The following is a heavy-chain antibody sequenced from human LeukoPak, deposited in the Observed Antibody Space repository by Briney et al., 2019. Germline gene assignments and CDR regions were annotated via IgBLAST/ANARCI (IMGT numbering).Heavy chain of an antibody. CDR3: AGIHSGSYYSGY. CDR1: GGSISSSTYY. J-gene: IGHJ4*02. V-gene: IGHV4-39*07. D-gene: IGHD1-26*01. Sequence: SETLSLTCTVSGGSISSSTYYWSWIRQPPGKGLEWIGEINHSGSTNYNPSLKSRVTISVDTSKNQFSLKLSSVTAADTAVYYCAGIHSGSYYSGYWGQGTLVTVSS. CDR2: INHSGST.